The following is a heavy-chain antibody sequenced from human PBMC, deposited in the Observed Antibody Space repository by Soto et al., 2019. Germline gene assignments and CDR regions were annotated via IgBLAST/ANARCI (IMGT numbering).Heavy chain of an antibody. J-gene: IGHJ4*02. CDR2: VSHDGRNT. V-gene: IGHV3-30*18. D-gene: IGHD6-19*01. Sequence: VQLVESGGGVVQPGRSLRLSCAASGFTFSDYAMHWVRQAPGKGMEWVAVVSHDGRNTHYADSVKSRFTISGVSFKNPVSREITRLRAEDTAVYYCAKGGRQWLVTSDFNYWGQGALVTVPS. CDR1: GFTFSDYA. CDR3: AKGGRQWLVTSDFNY.